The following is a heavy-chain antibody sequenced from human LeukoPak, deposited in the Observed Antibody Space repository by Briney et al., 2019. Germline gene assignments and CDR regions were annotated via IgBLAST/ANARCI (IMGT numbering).Heavy chain of an antibody. CDR1: GYTYTGYY. CDR3: ARGSHIVVVTALS. V-gene: IGHV1-2*02. Sequence: ASVKVSCKASGYTYTGYYMHWVRQAPGQGVDWMGWINPNSGSTNYAQKCQGRVTMTRNTSISTAYMELSRLRSDNTAVYYWARGSHIVVVTALSWGQGTLVTVSS. CDR2: INPNSGST. J-gene: IGHJ5*02. D-gene: IGHD2-21*02.